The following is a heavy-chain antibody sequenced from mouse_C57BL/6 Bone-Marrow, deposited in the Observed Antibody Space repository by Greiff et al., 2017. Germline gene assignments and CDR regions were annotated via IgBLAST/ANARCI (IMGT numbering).Heavy chain of an antibody. CDR2: IYPGSGST. V-gene: IGHV1-55*01. Sequence: QVQLQQPGAELVKPGASVKMSCKASGYTFTSYWITWVKQRPGQGLEWIGDIYPGSGSTNYNEKFKSKATLTVDTSSSTAYMQLSSLTSEDSAVYGCARALRYYGSNPPFAYWGQGTLVTVSA. D-gene: IGHD1-1*01. J-gene: IGHJ3*01. CDR3: ARALRYYGSNPPFAY. CDR1: GYTFTSYW.